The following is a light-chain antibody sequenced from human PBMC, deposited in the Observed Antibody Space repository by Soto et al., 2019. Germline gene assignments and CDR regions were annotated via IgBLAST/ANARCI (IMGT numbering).Light chain of an antibody. V-gene: IGKV3-11*01. CDR2: DAS. CDR1: QSVSSY. J-gene: IGKJ5*01. CDR3: QQRSNWPPIT. Sequence: EIVLTQSPATPSLSPGERATLSCRASQSVSSYLAWYQQKPGQAPRLLIYDASNRATGIPARFSGSGSGTDFTLTISSLEPEDFAVYYCQQRSNWPPITFGQGTRLGI.